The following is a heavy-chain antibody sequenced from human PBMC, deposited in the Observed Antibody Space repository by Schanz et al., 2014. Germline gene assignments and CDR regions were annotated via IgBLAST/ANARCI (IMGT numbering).Heavy chain of an antibody. CDR1: GFTFSSYG. Sequence: LVESGGGVVQPGRSLRLSCAASGFTFSSYGMHWVRQVPGKGLEWVAVVCYDGSKKYYADSVKGRFTTSRDNSKNTMYLQRNSLRAEDTAVYYRVKDLKRELLRGDHYYGMDVWGQGTTVTVSS. V-gene: IGHV3-33*06. CDR2: VCYDGSKK. CDR3: VKDLKRELLRGDHYYGMDV. J-gene: IGHJ6*02. D-gene: IGHD1-26*01.